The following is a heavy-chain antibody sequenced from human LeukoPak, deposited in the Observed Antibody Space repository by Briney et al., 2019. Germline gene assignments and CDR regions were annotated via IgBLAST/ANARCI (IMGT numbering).Heavy chain of an antibody. J-gene: IGHJ4*02. CDR1: GGSFSGYY. D-gene: IGHD2-2*01. V-gene: IGHV4-34*01. Sequence: SETLSLTCAVYGGSFSGYYWSWIRQPPGKGLEWIGEINHSGSTNYNPSLKSRVTISVDTSKNQFSLKLSSVTAADTAVYYCARGIIVPAALHYFDYWGQGTLVTVSS. CDR2: INHSGST. CDR3: ARGIIVPAALHYFDY.